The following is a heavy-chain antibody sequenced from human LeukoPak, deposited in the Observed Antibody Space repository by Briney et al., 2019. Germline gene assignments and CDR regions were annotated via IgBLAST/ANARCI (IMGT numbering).Heavy chain of an antibody. V-gene: IGHV3-23*01. CDR2: ISGSGGST. J-gene: IGHJ4*02. D-gene: IGHD3-10*01. CDR1: GGSISSYY. CDR3: AKDPRYYYGSGSYYHFDY. Sequence: ETLSLTCTASGGSISSYYWSWVRQAPGKGLEWVSAISGSGGSTYYADSVKGRFTISRDNSKNTLYLQMNSLRAEDTAVYYCAKDPRYYYGSGSYYHFDYWGQGTLVTVSS.